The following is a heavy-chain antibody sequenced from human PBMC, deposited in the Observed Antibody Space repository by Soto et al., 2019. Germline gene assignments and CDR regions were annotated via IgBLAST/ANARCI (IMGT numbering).Heavy chain of an antibody. CDR1: GGTFSSYA. J-gene: IGHJ4*02. D-gene: IGHD5-12*01. V-gene: IGHV1-69*06. CDR2: IIPIFGTA. CDR3: ARDSRTRGYSGYDYDY. Sequence: ASVKVSCKASGGTFSSYAISCVRQAPGQVLEWMGGIIPIFGTANYAQKFQGRVTITADKSTSTAYMELSSLRSEDTAVYYCARDSRTRGYSGYDYDYWGQETLVTVSS.